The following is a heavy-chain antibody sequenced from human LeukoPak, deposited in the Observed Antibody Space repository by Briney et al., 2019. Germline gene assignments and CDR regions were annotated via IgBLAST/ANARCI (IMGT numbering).Heavy chain of an antibody. CDR2: IYHSGST. CDR1: GYSISSGYY. D-gene: IGHD3-10*01. Sequence: SETLSLTCTVSGYSISSGYYWGWIRQPPGKGLEWIGSIYHSGSTYYNPSLKSRVTISVDTSKNQFSLKLSSVTAADTAVYYCARDPGFGELLPFDPWGQGTLVTVSS. V-gene: IGHV4-38-2*02. J-gene: IGHJ5*02. CDR3: ARDPGFGELLPFDP.